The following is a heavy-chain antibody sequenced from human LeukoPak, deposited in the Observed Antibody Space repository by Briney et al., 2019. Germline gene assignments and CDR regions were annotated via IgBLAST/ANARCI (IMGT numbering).Heavy chain of an antibody. D-gene: IGHD2-2*01. Sequence: PGRSLRLSCAASGFTFSSYAMHWVRQAPGKGLEWVAVISYDGSNKYYADSVKGRFTISRDNSKNTLYLQMNSLRAEDTAVYYCAKDAEYQLWGAFDIWGQGTMVTVSS. V-gene: IGHV3-30-3*01. J-gene: IGHJ3*02. CDR1: GFTFSSYA. CDR3: AKDAEYQLWGAFDI. CDR2: ISYDGSNK.